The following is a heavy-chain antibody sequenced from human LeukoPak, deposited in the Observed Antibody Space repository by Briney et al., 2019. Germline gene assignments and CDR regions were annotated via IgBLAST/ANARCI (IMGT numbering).Heavy chain of an antibody. CDR2: ISAYNGNT. CDR3: ARERGDIVVVPAAGNYFDY. V-gene: IGHV1-18*01. D-gene: IGHD2-2*01. J-gene: IGHJ4*02. CDR1: GYTFTSYG. Sequence: ASVKVSCKASGYTFTSYGISWVRQAPGQGLEWMGWISAYNGNTNYALKLQGRVTMTTDTSTSTAYMELRSLRSDDTAVYYCARERGDIVVVPAAGNYFDYWGQGTLVTVSS.